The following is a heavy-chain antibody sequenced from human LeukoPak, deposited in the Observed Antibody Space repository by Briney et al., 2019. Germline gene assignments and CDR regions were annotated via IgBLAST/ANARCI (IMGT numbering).Heavy chain of an antibody. CDR2: IYTSGST. J-gene: IGHJ6*03. CDR3: ASSSSPTVYYYYMDV. V-gene: IGHV4-61*02. D-gene: IGHD6-6*01. Sequence: SETLSLTCTVSGGSISSGSYYWRWIRQPAGKGLEWIGRIYTSGSTNYNPSLKSRVTISVDTSKNQFSLKLSSVTAADTAVYYCASSSSPTVYYYYMDVWGKGTTVTVSS. CDR1: GGSISSGSYY.